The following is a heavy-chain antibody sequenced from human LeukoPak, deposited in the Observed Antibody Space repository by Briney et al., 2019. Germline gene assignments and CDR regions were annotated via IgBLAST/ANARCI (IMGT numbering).Heavy chain of an antibody. CDR1: GGSISSYY. J-gene: IGHJ5*02. Sequence: SETLSLTCTVSGGSISSYYWSWIRQPPGKGLEWIGYIYYSGSTNYDPSLKSRVTISVDTSKNQFSLKLSSVTAADTAVYYCARVLARYNWFDPWGQGTLVTVSS. V-gene: IGHV4-59*01. CDR3: ARVLARYNWFDP. CDR2: IYYSGST.